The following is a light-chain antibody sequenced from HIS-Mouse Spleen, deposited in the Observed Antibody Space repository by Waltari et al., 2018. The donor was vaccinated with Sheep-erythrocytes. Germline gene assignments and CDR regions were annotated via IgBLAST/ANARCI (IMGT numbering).Light chain of an antibody. CDR1: SSDGGGYNS. V-gene: IGLV2-11*01. CDR3: CSYAGSYNHV. J-gene: IGLJ1*01. Sequence: QSALTQPRSVSGSPGQSVTIPCTGTSSDGGGYNSFSWYQQHPGKAPKLMIYDVSKRPSGVPDRFSGSKSGHPASLTISGLQAEDEADYYCCSYAGSYNHVFATGTKVTVL. CDR2: DVS.